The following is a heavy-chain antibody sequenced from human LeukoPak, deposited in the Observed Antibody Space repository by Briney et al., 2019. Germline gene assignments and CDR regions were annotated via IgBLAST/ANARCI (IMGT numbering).Heavy chain of an antibody. V-gene: IGHV4-34*01. Sequence: PSGTLSLTCAVYGGSFSGYYWSWIRQPPGKGLEWIGEINHSGSTNYNPSLKSRVTISVDTSKNQFSLKLSSVTAADTAVYYCARDGSYGSGSYAPRDAFDIWGQGTMVTVSS. CDR1: GGSFSGYY. CDR3: ARDGSYGSGSYAPRDAFDI. J-gene: IGHJ3*02. D-gene: IGHD3-10*01. CDR2: INHSGST.